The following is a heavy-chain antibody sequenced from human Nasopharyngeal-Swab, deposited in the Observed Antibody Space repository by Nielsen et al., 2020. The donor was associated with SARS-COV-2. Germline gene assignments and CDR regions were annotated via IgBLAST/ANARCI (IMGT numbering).Heavy chain of an antibody. D-gene: IGHD3-22*01. CDR2: ISGSGGST. Sequence: GGSLRLSCAASGFTFSSYAMSWVRQAPGKGLEWVSAISGSGGSTYYADSVKGRFTISRDNSKNTLYLQMNSLRAEDTAVYYCAKDNADDYYDSSGYYIDYWGQGTLVTVSS. V-gene: IGHV3-23*01. J-gene: IGHJ4*02. CDR1: GFTFSSYA. CDR3: AKDNADDYYDSSGYYIDY.